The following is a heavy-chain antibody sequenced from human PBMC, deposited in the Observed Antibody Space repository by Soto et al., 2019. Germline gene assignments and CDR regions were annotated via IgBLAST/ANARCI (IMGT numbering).Heavy chain of an antibody. J-gene: IGHJ4*02. CDR1: GFTFSSYG. D-gene: IGHD4-17*01. CDR3: AQEAHGVSDY. CDR2: ISYDGSNK. V-gene: IGHV3-30*18. Sequence: QVQLVESGGGVVQPGRSLRLSCAASGFTFSSYGMHWVRQAPGKGLEWVAVISYDGSNKYYADSVKGRFTISRDNSKNTLHMEMHSVRAEDTAVSYCAQEAHGVSDYWGQGTLVTVSS.